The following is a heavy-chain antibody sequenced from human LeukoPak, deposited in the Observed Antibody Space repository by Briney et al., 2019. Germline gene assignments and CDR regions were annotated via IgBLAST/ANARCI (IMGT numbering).Heavy chain of an antibody. D-gene: IGHD3-3*01. CDR2: IKSKTDGGTT. CDR1: GFTFSNAW. J-gene: IGHJ4*02. CDR3: TTDRRHYDFWSAHPDY. V-gene: IGHV3-15*01. Sequence: PGGSLRLSCAASGFTFSNAWMSWVRQAPGKGLEWVGRIKSKTDGGTTDYAAPVKGRFTISRDDSKNTLYLQMNSLKTEDTAVYYCTTDRRHYDFWSAHPDYWGQGTLVTVSS.